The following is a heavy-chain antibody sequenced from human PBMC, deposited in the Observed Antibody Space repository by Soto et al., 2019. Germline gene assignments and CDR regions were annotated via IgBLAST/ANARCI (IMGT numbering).Heavy chain of an antibody. J-gene: IGHJ4*02. D-gene: IGHD3-10*01. CDR3: AREGSGYFDY. CDR2: IYYSGST. Sequence: QVQLQESGPGLVKPSETLSLTCTVSGGSISSYYWSWIRQPPGKGLEWIGYIYYSGSTNYNPSLKXXVXIXXDTAKNQVALKLSSVTAADTAVYYWAREGSGYFDYWGQGTLVTVSS. V-gene: IGHV4-59*01. CDR1: GGSISSYY.